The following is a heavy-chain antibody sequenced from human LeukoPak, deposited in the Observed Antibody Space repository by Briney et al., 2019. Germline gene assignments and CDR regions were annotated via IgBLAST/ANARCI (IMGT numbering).Heavy chain of an antibody. J-gene: IGHJ4*02. V-gene: IGHV1-18*01. CDR1: GYTFTSYC. CDR3: ARDWVAVAGHFDY. Sequence: ASVTVSCKASGYTFTSYCIIWVRQAPGQGLEGVVWISAYKGYTHYAQQLQGRVTMTTDTSTSQAYMELRSLRSDDTAVYYCARDWVAVAGHFDYWGQGTLVTVSS. CDR2: ISAYKGYT. D-gene: IGHD6-19*01.